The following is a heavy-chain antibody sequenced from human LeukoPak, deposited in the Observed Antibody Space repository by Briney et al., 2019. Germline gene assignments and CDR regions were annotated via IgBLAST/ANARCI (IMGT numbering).Heavy chain of an antibody. V-gene: IGHV4-34*01. CDR3: ARLYCSSTSCYKYYGMDV. CDR2: INHSGST. D-gene: IGHD2-2*02. Sequence: SETLSLTCAVYGGSFSGYYWSWIRQPPGKGPEWIGEINHSGSTNYNPSLKSRVTISVDTSKNQFSLRLSSVTAADTAVYYCARLYCSSTSCYKYYGMDVWGQGTTVTVSS. J-gene: IGHJ6*02. CDR1: GGSFSGYY.